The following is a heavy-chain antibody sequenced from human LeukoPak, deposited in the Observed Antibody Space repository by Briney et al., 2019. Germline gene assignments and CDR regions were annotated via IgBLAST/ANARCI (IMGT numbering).Heavy chain of an antibody. Sequence: SETLSLTCAVYGGSFSGYYWSWIRQPPGKGLEWIGEINHSGSTNYNPSLKGRVTISVDTSKNQFSLKLSSVTAADTAVYYCARVSIAAAGTYYYYYYGMDVWGQGTTVTVSS. D-gene: IGHD6-13*01. CDR1: GGSFSGYY. CDR2: INHSGST. CDR3: ARVSIAAAGTYYYYYYGMDV. J-gene: IGHJ6*02. V-gene: IGHV4-34*01.